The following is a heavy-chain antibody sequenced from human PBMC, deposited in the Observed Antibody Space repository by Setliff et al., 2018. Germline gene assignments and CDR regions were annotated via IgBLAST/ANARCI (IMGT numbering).Heavy chain of an antibody. CDR2: IYHSGST. J-gene: IGHJ4*02. CDR3: ARAEYSYGQYYFDY. V-gene: IGHV4-4*02. D-gene: IGHD5-18*01. Sequence: PSETLSLTCAVSGGSISSSNWWSWVRQPPGKGLEWIGEIYHSGSTNYNPSLKSRVTISVDKSKNQFSLKLSSVTAADTAVYYCARAEYSYGQYYFDYWGQGTLVTGSS. CDR1: GGSISSSNW.